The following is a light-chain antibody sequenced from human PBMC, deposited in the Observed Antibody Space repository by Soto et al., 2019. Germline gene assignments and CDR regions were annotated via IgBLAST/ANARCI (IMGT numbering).Light chain of an antibody. Sequence: EIVLTQSPATLSVSPGGSATLSCRASQSVTFDLAWYQQRPGQASRLLIYGAFKRATGVPARFSGSGSGTEFTLTISGLESEDFAVYYCQQYTNLETFGGGTRVEIK. CDR1: QSVTFD. J-gene: IGKJ4*01. V-gene: IGKV3-15*01. CDR2: GAF. CDR3: QQYTNLET.